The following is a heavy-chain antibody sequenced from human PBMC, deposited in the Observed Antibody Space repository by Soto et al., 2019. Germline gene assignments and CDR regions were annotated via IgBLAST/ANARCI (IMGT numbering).Heavy chain of an antibody. Sequence: QVQLVQSGAEVKKPGSSVXVSCKSSGDXXKXYSVSWVRQAPGQGLEWMGGVIPILGKPMYARKFQDRVAITADESTRTVFMELTSLKSDDTAVYYCARLWGXADHDSWGQGTRITVSS. CDR3: ARLWGXADHDS. CDR2: VIPILGKP. D-gene: IGHD3-10*01. J-gene: IGHJ5*01. V-gene: IGHV1-69*12. CDR1: GDXXKXYS.